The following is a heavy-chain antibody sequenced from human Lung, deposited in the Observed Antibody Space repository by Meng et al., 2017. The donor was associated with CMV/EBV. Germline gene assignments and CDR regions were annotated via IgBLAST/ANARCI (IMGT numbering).Heavy chain of an antibody. J-gene: IGHJ3*02. CDR2: INPNSGGT. Sequence: ASXXVSXKASGYTFTGYYMHWVRQAPGQGLEWMGWINPNSGGTNYAQKFQGRVTMTRDTSISTAYMELSRLRSDDTAVYYCARRQYQLVGLAAFDIWGQGTMLTVSS. CDR3: ARRQYQLVGLAAFDI. V-gene: IGHV1-2*02. D-gene: IGHD2-2*01. CDR1: GYTFTGYY.